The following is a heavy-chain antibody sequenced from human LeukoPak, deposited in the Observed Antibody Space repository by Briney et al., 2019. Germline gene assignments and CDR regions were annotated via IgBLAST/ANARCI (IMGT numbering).Heavy chain of an antibody. Sequence: SESLSLTCTVSGYSISSGYYWGWIRQPPGKGLEWIGSIYHRGRTNYTPSLKSRVTISVDTSKNQFSLKLSSVTAADTAVYYCARGSYDILTGYPYYFDYWGQGTLVTVSS. V-gene: IGHV4-38-2*02. CDR2: IYHRGRT. CDR3: ARGSYDILTGYPYYFDY. J-gene: IGHJ4*02. D-gene: IGHD3-9*01. CDR1: GYSISSGYY.